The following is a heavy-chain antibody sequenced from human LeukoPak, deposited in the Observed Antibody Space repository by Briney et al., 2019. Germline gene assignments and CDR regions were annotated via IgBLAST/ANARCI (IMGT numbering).Heavy chain of an antibody. V-gene: IGHV3-74*01. CDR3: ARALYFDL. Sequence: PGGSLRLSCAASGFTFSRSWMHWVRQAPGKGLVWVSRINDDGSTTSYADSVKGRFTISRDNAKNSLYLQMNSLRAEDTAVYYCARALYFDLWGRGTLVTVSS. J-gene: IGHJ2*01. CDR1: GFTFSRSW. CDR2: INDDGSTT.